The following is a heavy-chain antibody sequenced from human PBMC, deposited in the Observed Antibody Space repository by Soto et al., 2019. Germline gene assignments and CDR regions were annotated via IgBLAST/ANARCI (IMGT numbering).Heavy chain of an antibody. V-gene: IGHV2-5*02. J-gene: IGHJ4*02. Sequence: QITLKESGPTLVKPTQTLTLTCTFSGISLSTRGVGVGWIRQPPGKALEWLTFIDGDDDKRYSPSLKSRLTNTKDTSKIQVILTMTNMDPVDTATYYCAHRRDAYNPFFDHWGQGTLVTVSS. D-gene: IGHD1-1*01. CDR3: AHRRDAYNPFFDH. CDR2: IDGDDDK. CDR1: GISLSTRGVG.